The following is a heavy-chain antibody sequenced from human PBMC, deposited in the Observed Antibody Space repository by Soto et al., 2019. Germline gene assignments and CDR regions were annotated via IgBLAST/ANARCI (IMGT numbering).Heavy chain of an antibody. CDR2: ISGSGGST. D-gene: IGHD3-22*01. J-gene: IGHJ5*02. V-gene: IGHV3-23*01. CDR1: GFTFSSYA. Sequence: EVQLLESGGGLVQPGGSLRLSCAASGFTFSSYAMSWVRQAPGKGLEWVSAISGSGGSTYYTDSVKGRFTISRDNSKNTLYLQMNSLRAEDTAVYYCAKEGREYYYDSSGYSSWGQGTLVTVSS. CDR3: AKEGREYYYDSSGYSS.